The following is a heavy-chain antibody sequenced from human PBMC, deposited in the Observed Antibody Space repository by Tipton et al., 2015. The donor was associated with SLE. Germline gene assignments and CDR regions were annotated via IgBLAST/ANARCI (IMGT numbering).Heavy chain of an antibody. CDR3: ARGGAGGATGRFPRMGYYFDY. V-gene: IGHV4-34*01. CDR2: INHSGST. Sequence: TLSLTCAVYGGSFSGYYWSWIRQPPGKGLEWIGEINHSGSTNYNPSLKSRVTISVDTSKNQFSLKLSSVTAADTAVYYCARGGAGGATGRFPRMGYYFDYWGQGTPVTVSS. D-gene: IGHD1-26*01. J-gene: IGHJ4*02. CDR1: GGSFSGYY.